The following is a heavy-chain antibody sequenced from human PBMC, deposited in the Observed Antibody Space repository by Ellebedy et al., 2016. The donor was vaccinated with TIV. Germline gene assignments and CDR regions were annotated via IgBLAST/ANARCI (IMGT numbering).Heavy chain of an antibody. Sequence: GESLKISXAASGFTFSDYYMSWIRQAPGKGLEWVSYISSSSSTIYYADSVKGRFTISRDNAKNSLYLQMNSLRAEDTAVYYCARGLDWPPGNYWGQGTLVTVSS. D-gene: IGHD3-9*01. CDR2: ISSSSSTI. J-gene: IGHJ4*02. CDR3: ARGLDWPPGNY. CDR1: GFTFSDYY. V-gene: IGHV3-11*04.